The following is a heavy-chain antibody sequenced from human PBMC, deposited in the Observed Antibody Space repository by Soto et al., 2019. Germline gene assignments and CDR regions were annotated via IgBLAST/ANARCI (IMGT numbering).Heavy chain of an antibody. CDR1: GFSLSTSGVG. CDR3: ARSGLAARPDLFDY. V-gene: IGHV2-5*02. J-gene: IGHJ4*02. D-gene: IGHD6-6*01. Sequence: SGPTLLNPPQPLTLTCTFSGFSLSTSGVGVGWIRQPPGKALEWLALIYWDDDKRYSPSLKSRLTITKDTSKNQVVLTMTNMDPVDTATYYCARSGLAARPDLFDYWGQGTLVTVSS. CDR2: IYWDDDK.